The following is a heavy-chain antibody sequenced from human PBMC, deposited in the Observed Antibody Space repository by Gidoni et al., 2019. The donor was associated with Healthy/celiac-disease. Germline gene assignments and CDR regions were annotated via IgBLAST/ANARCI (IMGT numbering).Heavy chain of an antibody. V-gene: IGHV3-30*18. CDR2: ISYDGSNK. J-gene: IGHJ4*02. D-gene: IGHD3-22*01. CDR1: RFTFRSYG. Sequence: QVQLVESGGGVVQPGRSLRLSCAASRFTFRSYGMHWVRQAPGKGLEWVAVISYDGSNKYYADSVKGRFTISRDNSKNTLYLQMNSLRAEDTAVYYCAKDASGGVTMIVVVIDYWGQGTLVTVSS. CDR3: AKDASGGVTMIVVVIDY.